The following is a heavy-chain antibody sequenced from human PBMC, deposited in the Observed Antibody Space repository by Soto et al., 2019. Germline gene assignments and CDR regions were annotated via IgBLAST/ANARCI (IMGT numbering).Heavy chain of an antibody. CDR3: ARDGGASMVRGVIISDGMDV. CDR1: GFTFSSYA. CDR2: ISGSGGST. D-gene: IGHD3-10*01. J-gene: IGHJ6*02. Sequence: GGSLRLSCAASGFTFSSYAMSWVRQAPGKGLEWVSAISGSGGSTYYTDSVKGRFTISRDNAKNSLYLQMNSLRAEDTAVYYCARDGGASMVRGVIISDGMDVWGQGTTVTVS. V-gene: IGHV3-23*01.